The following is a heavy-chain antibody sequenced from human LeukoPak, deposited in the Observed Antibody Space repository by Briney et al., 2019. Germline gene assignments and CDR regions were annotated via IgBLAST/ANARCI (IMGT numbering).Heavy chain of an antibody. CDR1: AFIFSGHW. CDR3: ARDSVGTTNYFDC. J-gene: IGHJ4*02. D-gene: IGHD1-26*01. V-gene: IGHV3-30*03. CDR2: ISYDGSNK. Sequence: GGSLRLSCEGSAFIFSGHWMNWVRQTPGKGLEWVAVISYDGSNKYYADPVKGRFTISRDNSKNTLYLQMNSLRAEDTAVYYCARDSVGTTNYFDCWGQGTLVTVSS.